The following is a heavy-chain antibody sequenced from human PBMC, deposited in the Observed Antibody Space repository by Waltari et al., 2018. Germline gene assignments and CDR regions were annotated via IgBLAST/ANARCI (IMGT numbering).Heavy chain of an antibody. D-gene: IGHD1-26*01. CDR2: ISPISNTI. CDR1: EFTFSYYT. Sequence: EAQMVESGGGLVQPGGSLRLSCAASEFTFSYYTMNWVRQAPGKGLEWVSYISPISNTIYYADSVKGRFTISRDNAKNSLYLQMNSLRAEDTAVYYCARWREYYYMDVWGKGTTVTVSS. CDR3: ARWREYYYMDV. V-gene: IGHV3-48*04. J-gene: IGHJ6*03.